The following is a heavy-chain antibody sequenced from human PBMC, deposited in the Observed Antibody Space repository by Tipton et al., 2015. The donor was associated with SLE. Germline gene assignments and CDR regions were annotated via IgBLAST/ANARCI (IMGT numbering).Heavy chain of an antibody. Sequence: TLSLTCALYGGSFSGYYWSWIRQPPGKGLEWIGYIYYSGSTNYNPSLKSRVTISVDTSKNQFSLKLSSVTAADTAVYYCARDRSSGLANWFDPWGQGTLVTVSS. CDR3: ARDRSSGLANWFDP. J-gene: IGHJ5*02. D-gene: IGHD6-19*01. CDR2: IYYSGST. V-gene: IGHV4-59*01. CDR1: GGSFSGYY.